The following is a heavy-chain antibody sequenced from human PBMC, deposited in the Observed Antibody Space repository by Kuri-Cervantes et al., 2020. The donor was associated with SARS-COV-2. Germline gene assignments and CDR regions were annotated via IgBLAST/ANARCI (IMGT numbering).Heavy chain of an antibody. V-gene: IGHV3-7*01. CDR3: ARDQGWLDPWWFDP. J-gene: IGHJ5*02. CDR1: GFTFSSYW. CDR2: IKQDGSEK. D-gene: IGHD2-15*01. Sequence: GESLKISCAASGFTFSSYWMSWVRQAPGKGLEWVANIKQDGSEKYYVDSVKGRFTISRDNAKNSLYLQMNSLSAEDTAVYYCARDQGWLDPWWFDPWGQGTLVTVSS.